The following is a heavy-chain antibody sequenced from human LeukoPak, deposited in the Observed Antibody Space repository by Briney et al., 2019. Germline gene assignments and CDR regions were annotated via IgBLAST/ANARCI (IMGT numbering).Heavy chain of an antibody. CDR3: ARSGVAIALWGDY. CDR2: IGTSSTTI. V-gene: IGHV3-48*01. D-gene: IGHD3-3*01. J-gene: IGHJ4*02. CDR1: GFTFSSYT. Sequence: GGSLRLSCAASGFTFSSYTMNWVRQPPGKGLEWVSNIGTSSTTIYYADSVKGRFTISRDNAKNSLYLQMNSLRADDTAVYYCARSGVAIALWGDYWGQGVLVTVSS.